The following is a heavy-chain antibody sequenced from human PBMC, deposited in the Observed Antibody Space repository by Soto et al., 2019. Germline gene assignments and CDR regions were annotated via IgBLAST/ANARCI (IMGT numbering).Heavy chain of an antibody. J-gene: IGHJ3*02. V-gene: IGHV1-18*01. D-gene: IGHD2-15*01. CDR2: ISGYEGDT. Sequence: VQSGAEVKKPGASVKVSCKASGDTFISSGISWVRQAPGQGLEWMGWISGYEGDTNYAQKFQGRVTLTTDTSTSTAYMELRSLTPGDTAIYYCARIEYCSGGNCYSAFDIWGQGTLVTVSS. CDR1: GDTFISSG. CDR3: ARIEYCSGGNCYSAFDI.